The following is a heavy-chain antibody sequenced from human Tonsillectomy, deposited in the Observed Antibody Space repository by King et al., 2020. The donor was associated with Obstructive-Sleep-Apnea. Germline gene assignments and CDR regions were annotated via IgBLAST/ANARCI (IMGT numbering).Heavy chain of an antibody. D-gene: IGHD5-12*01. V-gene: IGHV4-59*08. CDR3: ARHLGLEDSGGYGDYFDY. J-gene: IGHJ4*02. CDR2: MYYSGNT. Sequence: VQLQESGPGLVKPSETLSLTCTVSADSISNYHWSWIRQPPGKGLEWIGYMYYSGNTNYNPSLKSRVSISVDTSKIQFSLRLSSVTAADTAVYYCARHLGLEDSGGYGDYFDYWGQGTLVTVSS. CDR1: ADSISNYH.